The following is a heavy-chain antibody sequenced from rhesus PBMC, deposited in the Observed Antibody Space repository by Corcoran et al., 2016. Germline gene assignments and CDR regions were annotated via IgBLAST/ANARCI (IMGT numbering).Heavy chain of an antibody. CDR2: IGSRRAST. J-gene: IGHJ4*01. V-gene: IGHV4-127*01. CDR3: ARESTAAGFDY. Sequence: QVQLKESGPGLVKPSDTLSPTCAVSGYSISSGYGWSWIRQPPGKGREWIGYIGSRRASTTCTPALTSRVTFSIGTAENQFSLKLSSVTAADTPVYYCARESTAAGFDYWGQGVLVTVSS. D-gene: IGHD4-29*01. CDR1: GYSISSGYG.